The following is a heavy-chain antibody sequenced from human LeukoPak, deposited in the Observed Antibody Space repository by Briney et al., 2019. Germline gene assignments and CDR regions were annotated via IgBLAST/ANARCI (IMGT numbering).Heavy chain of an antibody. CDR3: AKSMTLQWRGFFDL. CDR1: GFTFSRYA. V-gene: IGHV3-23*01. Sequence: PGGSLRLSCAASGFTFSRYAMSWVRQAPGKGLEWVSTISDSGANTYYADSVRGRFTISRDNSKNTLYLQKNSLRADDTAIYYCAKSMTLQWRGFFDLWGRGTHVTVSS. CDR2: ISDSGANT. D-gene: IGHD6-19*01. J-gene: IGHJ2*01.